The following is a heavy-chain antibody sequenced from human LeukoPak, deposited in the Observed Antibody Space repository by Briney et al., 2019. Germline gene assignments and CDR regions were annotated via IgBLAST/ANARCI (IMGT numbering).Heavy chain of an antibody. D-gene: IGHD3-10*01. J-gene: IGHJ4*02. V-gene: IGHV1-8*01. CDR1: GYTFTDYD. CDR3: ARGYGSGSIYYFDY. CDR2: MNPNSGNT. Sequence: GASVKVSCKASGYTFTDYDINWVRQASGQGLEWMGWMNPNSGNTGYAQKFQGRVTMTRNTSISTAYMGLSSLRSEDTAVYYCARGYGSGSIYYFDYWGQGTLVTVSS.